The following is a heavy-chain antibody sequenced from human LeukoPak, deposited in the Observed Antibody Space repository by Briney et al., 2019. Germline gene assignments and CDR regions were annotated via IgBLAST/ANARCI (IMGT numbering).Heavy chain of an antibody. D-gene: IGHD2-2*01. CDR2: INPNSGGT. J-gene: IGHJ5*02. CDR1: GYTFTGYY. Sequence: ASVKVSCKASGYTFTGYYMHWVRQAPGQGLEWMGWINPNSGGTNYAQKFQGRFTMTRDTSISTAYMELNRLSSDDTAVYYCERDLRKYCSSTSCYWIWFDPWGQGTLVTVSS. V-gene: IGHV1-2*02. CDR3: ERDLRKYCSSTSCYWIWFDP.